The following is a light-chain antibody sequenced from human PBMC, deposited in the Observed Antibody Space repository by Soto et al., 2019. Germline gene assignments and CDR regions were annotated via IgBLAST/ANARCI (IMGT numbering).Light chain of an antibody. CDR1: QSGSSTY. Sequence: EIVLTQSPGTLSLSPGERATLSCRASQSGSSTYLAWYQQKPGQAPRLLIYGASSRATGIPDRFSGSGSGTDFTLTISRLDPEDFAVYYCQQYGTSPYTFGQGTKLEIK. V-gene: IGKV3-20*01. CDR2: GAS. CDR3: QQYGTSPYT. J-gene: IGKJ2*01.